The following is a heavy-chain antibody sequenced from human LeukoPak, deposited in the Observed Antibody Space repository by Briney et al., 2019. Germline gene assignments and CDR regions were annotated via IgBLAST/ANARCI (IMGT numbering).Heavy chain of an antibody. J-gene: IGHJ6*02. V-gene: IGHV1-2*06. D-gene: IGHD2-15*01. Sequence: GASVNVSCKASGYTFTGYYMHWVRQAPGQGLEWMGRINPNSGGTNYAQKFQGRVTMTRDTSISTAYMELSRLRSDDTAVYYCASPVVAADYYYYGMDVWGQGTRSPSP. CDR3: ASPVVAADYYYYGMDV. CDR1: GYTFTGYY. CDR2: INPNSGGT.